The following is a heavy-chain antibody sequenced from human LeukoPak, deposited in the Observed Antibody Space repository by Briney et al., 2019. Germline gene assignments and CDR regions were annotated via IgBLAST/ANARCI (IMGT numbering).Heavy chain of an antibody. J-gene: IGHJ5*02. CDR2: IGGGGYST. Sequence: GGSLRLSCAASGFTFSSYVMNWVRQAPGKGLEWVSTIGGGGYSTYYADSVKGRFTISRDNSKNTLFLQMNSLRAEDTAVYYCARGLLRDNWFDPWGQGTLVTVSS. CDR1: GFTFSSYV. CDR3: ARGLLRDNWFDP. V-gene: IGHV3-23*01. D-gene: IGHD1-26*01.